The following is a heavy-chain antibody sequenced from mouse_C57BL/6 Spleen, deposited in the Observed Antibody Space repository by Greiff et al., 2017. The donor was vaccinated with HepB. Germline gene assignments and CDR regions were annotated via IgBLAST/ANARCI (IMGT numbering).Heavy chain of an antibody. CDR3: ARDQENYGSSYDY. D-gene: IGHD1-1*01. CDR2: ISDGGSYT. CDR1: GFTFSSYA. Sequence: EVKLVESGGGLVKPGGSLKLSCAASGFTFSSYAMSWVRQTPEKRLEWVATISDGGSYTYYPDNVKGRFTISRDNAKNNLYLQMSHLKSEDTAMYYCARDQENYGSSYDYWGQGTTLTVSS. V-gene: IGHV5-4*01. J-gene: IGHJ2*01.